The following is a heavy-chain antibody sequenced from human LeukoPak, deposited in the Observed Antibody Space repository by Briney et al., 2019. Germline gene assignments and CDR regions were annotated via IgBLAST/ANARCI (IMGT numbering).Heavy chain of an antibody. Sequence: GGSLRLSCAASLFTFRNAWMSWVRQAPGKGLEWVGRIKSKTDGGTTDYAAPVKGRFTISRDDSKNTLYVQMNSLKTEDTAVDHCTRGYWFDPWGQGTPVTVSS. CDR1: LFTFRNAW. CDR2: IKSKTDGGTT. J-gene: IGHJ5*02. D-gene: IGHD3-10*01. CDR3: TRGYWFDP. V-gene: IGHV3-15*01.